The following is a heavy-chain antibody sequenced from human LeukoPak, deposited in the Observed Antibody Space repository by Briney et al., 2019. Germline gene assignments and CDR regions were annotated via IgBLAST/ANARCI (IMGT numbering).Heavy chain of an antibody. CDR3: AKNQLHCSSTRCYDY. CDR2: ISRSGGST. Sequence: GGSLRLSCAASGFTFSSYAMSWVRQAPGKGLEWVSAISRSGGSTYYADSVKGRFTISRDNSKNTLYLQMNSLRAEDTVVYYCAKNQLHCSSTRCYDYWGQGTLVTVSS. D-gene: IGHD2-2*01. CDR1: GFTFSSYA. J-gene: IGHJ4*02. V-gene: IGHV3-23*01.